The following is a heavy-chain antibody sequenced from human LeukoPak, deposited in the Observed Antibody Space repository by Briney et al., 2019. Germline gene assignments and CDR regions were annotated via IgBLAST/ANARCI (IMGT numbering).Heavy chain of an antibody. CDR2: IVLGSGNT. J-gene: IGHJ5*02. D-gene: IGHD3-3*01. CDR3: AAQRGASLHDFWSTRLFDP. Sequence: SVKVSCKASGFTFHTSAMQWVRQARGQRLEWIGWIVLGSGNTVYSHKFHDRVIITRDMSTSTVYMELDSLGSKGTAVYYCAAQRGASLHDFWSTRLFDPWGQGTLVTVSS. CDR1: GFTFHTSA. V-gene: IGHV1-58*02.